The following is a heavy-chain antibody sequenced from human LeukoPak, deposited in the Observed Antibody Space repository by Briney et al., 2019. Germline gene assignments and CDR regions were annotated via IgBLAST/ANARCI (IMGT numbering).Heavy chain of an antibody. CDR1: GFTFSSYA. Sequence: GGSLRLSCAASGFTFSSYAMSWVRQAPGKGLEWVSAISGSGGSTYYADSVKGRFTISRGNSKNTLYLQMNSLRAEDTAVYYCAKVHSSNNWFDPWGQGTLVTVSS. D-gene: IGHD6-19*01. V-gene: IGHV3-23*01. CDR3: AKVHSSNNWFDP. CDR2: ISGSGGST. J-gene: IGHJ5*02.